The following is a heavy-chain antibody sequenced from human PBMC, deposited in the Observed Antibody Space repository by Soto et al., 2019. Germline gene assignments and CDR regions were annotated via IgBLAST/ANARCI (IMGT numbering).Heavy chain of an antibody. V-gene: IGHV3-11*01. CDR3: GRDPELWDENVATRPSTYYYGMDV. D-gene: IGHD5-18*01. CDR1: GFTFSHHY. Sequence: QMQLVESGGGLVEPGGSLRLSCEASGFTFSHHYMSWIRQAPGKGLEWVSYISRSGTTIYYADSVRGRFTISRDNSKNSLYLQMDSLRAEGTAMYYCGRDPELWDENVATRPSTYYYGMDVWGQGTTVTVSS. CDR2: ISRSGTTI. J-gene: IGHJ6*02.